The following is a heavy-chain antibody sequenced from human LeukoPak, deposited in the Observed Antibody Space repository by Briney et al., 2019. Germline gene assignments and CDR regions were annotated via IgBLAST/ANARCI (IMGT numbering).Heavy chain of an antibody. CDR3: ARDLSQLLLRHFDY. V-gene: IGHV1-8*01. J-gene: IGHJ4*02. Sequence: ASVKVSCKASGYTFTISDIIWVRPVTGQGLEWMGWMNPNSGHTDFAQKFQGRVTMTRNTSISTAYMELSSLRSEDTAVYYCARDLSQLLLRHFDYWGQGTLVTVSS. D-gene: IGHD2-15*01. CDR2: MNPNSGHT. CDR1: GYTFTISD.